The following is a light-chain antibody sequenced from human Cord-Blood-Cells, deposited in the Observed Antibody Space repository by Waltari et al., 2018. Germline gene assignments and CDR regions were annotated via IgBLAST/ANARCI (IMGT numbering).Light chain of an antibody. Sequence: QSALTQPASVSGSPGQSITISRTGTRSDVGGYNYVSWYQQHPGKAPKLMIYDVSNRPSGVSNRFSGSKSGNTASLTISGLQAEDEADYYCSSYTSSSLVVFGGGTKLTVL. CDR2: DVS. V-gene: IGLV2-14*01. CDR1: RSDVGGYNY. CDR3: SSYTSSSLVV. J-gene: IGLJ2*01.